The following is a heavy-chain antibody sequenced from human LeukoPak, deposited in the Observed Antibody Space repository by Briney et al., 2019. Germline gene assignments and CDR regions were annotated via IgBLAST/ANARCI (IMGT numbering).Heavy chain of an antibody. CDR2: ISNNGGYT. V-gene: IGHV3-23*01. J-gene: IGHJ3*02. Sequence: GGSLRLSCAASGFTFSSSAMSWVRQAPGKGLEWVSAISNNGGYTYYADSVQGRFTISRDNSKSTLYLQMNSLRAEDTAVYYCAKHKGAIGTTNAFDIWGQGTMVTVSS. CDR3: AKHKGAIGTTNAFDI. D-gene: IGHD1-7*01. CDR1: GFTFSSSA.